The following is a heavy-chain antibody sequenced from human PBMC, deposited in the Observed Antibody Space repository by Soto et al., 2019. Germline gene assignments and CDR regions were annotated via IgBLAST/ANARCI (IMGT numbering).Heavy chain of an antibody. D-gene: IGHD6-13*01. Sequence: QVQLVESGGGVVQPGRSLRLSCAASGFTFSSYGMHWVRQAPGKGLEWVAVIWYDGSNKYYADSVKGRFTISRDNSKNTLYLQMNSLRAEDTAVYYCARDRVSSSWTKDAFDIWGQGTMVTVSS. CDR2: IWYDGSNK. V-gene: IGHV3-33*01. CDR3: ARDRVSSSWTKDAFDI. J-gene: IGHJ3*02. CDR1: GFTFSSYG.